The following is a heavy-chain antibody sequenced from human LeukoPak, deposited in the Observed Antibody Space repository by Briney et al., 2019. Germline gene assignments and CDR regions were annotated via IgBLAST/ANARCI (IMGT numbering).Heavy chain of an antibody. CDR1: GFSFNRRG. D-gene: IGHD3-16*01. CDR2: ISPISEAI. J-gene: IGHJ6*03. V-gene: IGHV3-48*04. CDR3: ARIDGPTVFTYYMDL. Sequence: GESLRLSCATSGFSFNRRGMNWVRHPPGKGLEWVSYISPISEAIYSEESVKGRFTVSRDDSKDSLYLQMHTLRAVDTAVYYCARIDGPTVFTYYMDLWGKGTTVTVAS.